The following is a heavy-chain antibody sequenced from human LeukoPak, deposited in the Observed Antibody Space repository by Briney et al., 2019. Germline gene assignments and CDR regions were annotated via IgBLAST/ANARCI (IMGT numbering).Heavy chain of an antibody. CDR2: IKQDGSEK. Sequence: AGSLRLSCAASGFTFSSYWMSWVRQAPGKGLEWVANIKQDGSEKYYVDSVKGRFTISRDNAKNSLYLQMNSLRSEDTAVYYCARDAAYYDFWSGFYYYYYMDVWGKGTTVTVSS. D-gene: IGHD3-3*01. V-gene: IGHV3-7*01. J-gene: IGHJ6*03. CDR3: ARDAAYYDFWSGFYYYYYMDV. CDR1: GFTFSSYW.